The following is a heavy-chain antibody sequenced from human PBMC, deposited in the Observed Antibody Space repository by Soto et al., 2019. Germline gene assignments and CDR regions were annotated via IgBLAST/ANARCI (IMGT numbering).Heavy chain of an antibody. D-gene: IGHD1-26*01. CDR1: GGSISSSSYY. J-gene: IGHJ6*02. Sequence: QLQLQESGPGLVKPSETLSLTCTVSGGSISSSSYYWGWIRQPPGKGLEGIGSIYYSGSTYYNPSLKSRVTIAIDTSKNQFALTLSTVTAADSAVYYCASVRNSGSRRAYAYYYGMNVWGQGTTVTDSS. CDR3: ASVRNSGSRRAYAYYYGMNV. CDR2: IYYSGST. V-gene: IGHV4-39*01.